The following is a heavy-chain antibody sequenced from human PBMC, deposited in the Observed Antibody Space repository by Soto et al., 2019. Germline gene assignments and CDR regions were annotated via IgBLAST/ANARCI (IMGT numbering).Heavy chain of an antibody. CDR2: IYHGGST. Sequence: QVQLQESGPGLVKPSGTLSLTCAVSSGSISSSNWWSWVRQPPGKGLEWIGEIYHGGSTNYNPSLKSRVTISVDKSKTQFSLRLPSVTAADTAVYYCAQIAAAGSFFDNWGQGTLVTASS. CDR3: AQIAAAGSFFDN. D-gene: IGHD6-13*01. J-gene: IGHJ4*02. V-gene: IGHV4-4*02. CDR1: SGSISSSNW.